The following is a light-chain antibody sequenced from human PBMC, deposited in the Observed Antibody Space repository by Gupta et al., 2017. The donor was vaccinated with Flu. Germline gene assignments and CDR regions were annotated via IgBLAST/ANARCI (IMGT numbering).Light chain of an antibody. J-gene: IGKJ1*01. V-gene: IGKV1-5*03. Sequence: DIQLTQSPSTLSASVGDTVTSTCRASQTANMWLAWYQQKPGKVPRLLISKTYTLESGVPSRFSGSGFGREFTLTISGLQPDDFATYCCQQYNDLPSFGQGT. CDR1: QTANMW. CDR2: KTY. CDR3: QQYNDLPS.